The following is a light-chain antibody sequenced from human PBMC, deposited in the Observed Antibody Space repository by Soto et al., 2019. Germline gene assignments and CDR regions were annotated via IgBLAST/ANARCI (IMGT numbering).Light chain of an antibody. V-gene: IGLV1-47*01. J-gene: IGLJ2*01. CDR3: ATWDDSLRVVL. CDR2: RNN. Sequence: QSVLTQPPSASGTPGQRVTISCSGGRSNIGSNYVYWYHHLPGTTPKLLIYRNNQRPSGVPDRLSASKSVTSASLAISGLRSEDEALYYCATWDDSLRVVLFGGGTKLTVL. CDR1: RSNIGSNY.